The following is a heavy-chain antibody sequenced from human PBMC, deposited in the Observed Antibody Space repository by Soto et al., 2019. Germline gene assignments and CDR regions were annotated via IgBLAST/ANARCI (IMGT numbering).Heavy chain of an antibody. D-gene: IGHD3-10*01. V-gene: IGHV4-30-4*01. CDR3: ARAWYYYGSGSYYRGYYYGMDV. Sequence: TSETLSLTCAVSGDSISSGDYYWSWIRQPPGKGLEWIGYIYYSGSTYYNPSLKSRVTISVDTSKNQFSLKLSSVTAADTAVYYCARAWYYYGSGSYYRGYYYGMDVWGQGTTVTVSS. J-gene: IGHJ6*02. CDR2: IYYSGST. CDR1: GDSISSGDYY.